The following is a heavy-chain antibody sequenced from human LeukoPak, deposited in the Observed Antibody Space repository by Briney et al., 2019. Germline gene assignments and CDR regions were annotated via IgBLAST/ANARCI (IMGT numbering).Heavy chain of an antibody. CDR2: IYYTGTS. D-gene: IGHD6-6*01. CDR1: GGSITNYY. J-gene: IGHJ6*03. Sequence: KSSETRSLTCTVSGGSITNYYWTWIRQSPGKGQEYIGHIYYTGTSTYNPSLKSRVTILVDTSKNQFSLRLNSVTAADTAIYYCARHVAARLASGYYYYMDVWGKGTTVAVSS. CDR3: ARHVAARLASGYYYYMDV. V-gene: IGHV4-59*01.